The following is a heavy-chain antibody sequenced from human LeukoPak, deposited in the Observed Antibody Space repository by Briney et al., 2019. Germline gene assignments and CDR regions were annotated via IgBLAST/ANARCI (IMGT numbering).Heavy chain of an antibody. CDR2: IYSGGST. Sequence: GGSLRLSCAASGFTFSSNYMSWVRQAPGKGLEWVSVIYSGGSTYYADSVKGRFTISRDNSKNTLYLQMNSLRAEDTAVCYCAREGSGSYYPPYYYYMDVWGKGTTVTISS. CDR3: AREGSGSYYPPYYYYMDV. V-gene: IGHV3-66*01. J-gene: IGHJ6*03. D-gene: IGHD3-10*01. CDR1: GFTFSSNY.